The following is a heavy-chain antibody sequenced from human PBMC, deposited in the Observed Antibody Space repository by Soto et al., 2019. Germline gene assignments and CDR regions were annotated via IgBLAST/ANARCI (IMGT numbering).Heavy chain of an antibody. CDR1: GYRFTSYW. D-gene: IGHD3-3*01. Sequence: LGESLTISCNGSGYRFTSYWINWVRQMPGKGLEWMGRIDPSDSYTNYSPSFQGHVTISADKSISTAYLQWSSLKASDTAIYYCAKGFWSGRLYYGLDVWGQGTTVTVSS. V-gene: IGHV5-10-1*01. CDR2: IDPSDSYT. J-gene: IGHJ6*02. CDR3: AKGFWSGRLYYGLDV.